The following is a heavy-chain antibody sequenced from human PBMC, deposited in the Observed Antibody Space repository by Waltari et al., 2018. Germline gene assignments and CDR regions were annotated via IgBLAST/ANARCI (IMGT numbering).Heavy chain of an antibody. CDR3: ARGQLRYSKVYGMDV. CDR2: IYYSGIT. CDR1: GGSISSGGYY. J-gene: IGHJ6*02. V-gene: IGHV4-31*01. D-gene: IGHD3-9*01. Sequence: QVQLQESGPGLVKPSQTLSLTCTVSGGSISSGGYYWSWIRQHPGKGLEWIGYIYYSGITYYNPSLKSLVTISVDTSKNQFSLKLSSVTAADTAVYYCARGQLRYSKVYGMDVWGQGTTVTVSS.